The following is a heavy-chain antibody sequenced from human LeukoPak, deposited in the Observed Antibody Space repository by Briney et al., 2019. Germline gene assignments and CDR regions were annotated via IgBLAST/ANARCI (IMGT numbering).Heavy chain of an antibody. CDR1: GFTFSSYA. Sequence: GGSLRPSCAASGFTFSSYAMSWVRQAPGKGLEWVSAISGSGGSTYYADSVKGRLTISRDNSKNTLYLQMNSLRAEDTAVYYCAKVIAAAGPYYFDYWGQGTLVTVSS. CDR3: AKVIAAAGPYYFDY. D-gene: IGHD6-13*01. CDR2: ISGSGGST. J-gene: IGHJ4*02. V-gene: IGHV3-23*01.